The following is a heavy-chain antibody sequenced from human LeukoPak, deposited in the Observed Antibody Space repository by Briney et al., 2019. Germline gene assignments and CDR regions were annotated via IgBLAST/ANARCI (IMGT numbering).Heavy chain of an antibody. CDR1: GGSISSHY. CDR3: ARESTNDYGAYPQFDY. V-gene: IGHV4-59*11. J-gene: IGHJ4*02. Sequence: PSETLCLTCTVSGGSISSHYWSWIRQPPGKGLEWVGYIYNSGSTNYNPSLKSRVSISVDTSKNQFSLKLSSVTAADTAVYYCARESTNDYGAYPQFDYWGQGTLVTVSS. D-gene: IGHD4-17*01. CDR2: IYNSGST.